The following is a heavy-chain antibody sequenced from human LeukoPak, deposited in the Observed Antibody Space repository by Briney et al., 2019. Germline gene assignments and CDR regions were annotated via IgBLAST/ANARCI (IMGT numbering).Heavy chain of an antibody. CDR2: IKQDGSAK. D-gene: IGHD2-2*01. Sequence: GGSLRLSCTASGFTFSDYWMTWVRQAPGKGLEWVANIKQDGSAKYYVDSVKGRFTTSRDNAKNSLYLQMDSLRVEDTATYYRARWRGSTSERSDYWGQGTLVTVSS. CDR3: ARWRGSTSERSDY. J-gene: IGHJ4*02. V-gene: IGHV3-7*01. CDR1: GFTFSDYW.